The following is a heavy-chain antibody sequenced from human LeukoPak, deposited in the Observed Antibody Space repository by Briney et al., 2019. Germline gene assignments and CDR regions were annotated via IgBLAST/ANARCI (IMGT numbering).Heavy chain of an antibody. V-gene: IGHV4-59*12. CDR2: IYYSGST. J-gene: IGHJ4*02. Sequence: SETLSLTCTVSGGSISSYYWSWIRQPPGKGLEWIGYIYYSGSTYYNPSLKSRVTISVDTSKNQFSLKLSSVTAADTAVYYCARETTMILDYWGQGTLVTVSS. CDR1: GGSISSYY. CDR3: ARETTMILDY. D-gene: IGHD3-22*01.